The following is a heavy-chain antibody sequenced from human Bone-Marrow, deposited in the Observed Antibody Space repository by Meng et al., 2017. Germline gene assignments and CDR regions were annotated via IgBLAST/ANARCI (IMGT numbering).Heavy chain of an antibody. Sequence: LLRFRAEWRRPGYSVRVSCKASGGTFSSYAISWVRQAPGQGLEWMGGISPIFGTANYAQKFQGRVTITADESTSTAYMELSSLRSEDTAVYYCARTYGDYCFDYWGQGTLVTVSS. CDR2: ISPIFGTA. V-gene: IGHV1-69*01. D-gene: IGHD4-17*01. CDR1: GGTFSSYA. CDR3: ARTYGDYCFDY. J-gene: IGHJ4*02.